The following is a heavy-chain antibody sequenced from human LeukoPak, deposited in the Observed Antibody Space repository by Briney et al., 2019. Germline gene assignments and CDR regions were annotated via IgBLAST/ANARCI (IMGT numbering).Heavy chain of an antibody. CDR3: AKDLSRTVTTSYFDH. V-gene: IGHV3-30*18. Sequence: PGGSLRLSCAASGFTFSSYGMHWVRQAPGKGLEWVVIISYDGSNKYYADSVKGRFTISRDNSKNTLYLQMNSLRAEDTAVYSCAKDLSRTVTTSYFDHWGQGTLVTVSS. CDR1: GFTFSSYG. CDR2: ISYDGSNK. D-gene: IGHD4-17*01. J-gene: IGHJ4*02.